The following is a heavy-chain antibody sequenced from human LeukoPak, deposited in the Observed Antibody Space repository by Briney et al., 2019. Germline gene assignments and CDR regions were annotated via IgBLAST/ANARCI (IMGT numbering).Heavy chain of an antibody. CDR3: ARDRVLLWFGEKFYYYGIDV. D-gene: IGHD3-10*01. V-gene: IGHV3-66*01. CDR2: IYSGGST. CDR1: GFTVSSNY. J-gene: IGHJ6*02. Sequence: GGSLRLSCAASGFTVSSNYMSWVRQAPGKGLEWVSVIYSGGSTYYADSVKGRFTISRDNSKNTLYLQMNSLRAEDTAVYYCARDRVLLWFGEKFYYYGIDVWGQGTTVTVSS.